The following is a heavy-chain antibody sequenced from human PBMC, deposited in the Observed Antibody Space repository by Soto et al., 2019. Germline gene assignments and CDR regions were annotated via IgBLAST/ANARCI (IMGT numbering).Heavy chain of an antibody. Sequence: PSETLSLTCAVYGGSFSGYYWSWIRQPPGKGLEWIGEINHSGNTNYNPSLKSRVTISVDTSKNQFSLKLTSVTAADTAVYYCARDKITGLFDYWGQGTTVTVSS. J-gene: IGHJ4*03. V-gene: IGHV4-34*01. CDR1: GGSFSGYY. D-gene: IGHD2-8*02. CDR3: ARDKITGLFDY. CDR2: INHSGNT.